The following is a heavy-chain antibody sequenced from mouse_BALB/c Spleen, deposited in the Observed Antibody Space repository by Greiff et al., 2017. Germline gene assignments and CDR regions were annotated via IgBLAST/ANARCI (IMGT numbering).Heavy chain of an antibody. CDR1: GFTFSDYY. CDR2: ISDGGSYT. Sequence: EVHLVESGGGLVKPGGSLKLSCAASGFTFSDYYMYWVRQTPEKRLEWVATISDGGSYTYYPDSVKGRFTISRDNAKNNLYLQMSSLKSEDTAMYYCARDKKYGMDYWGQGTSVTVSS. J-gene: IGHJ4*01. V-gene: IGHV5-4*02. CDR3: ARDKKYGMDY.